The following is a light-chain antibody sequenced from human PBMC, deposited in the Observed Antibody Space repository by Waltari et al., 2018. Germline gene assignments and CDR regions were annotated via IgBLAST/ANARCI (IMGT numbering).Light chain of an antibody. Sequence: IVLTQSPGTLSSSPGERATLSCRASQSISRSLAWYQQKPGQAPRLLIYAASSRATGIPDRFSGSGSGTDFSLTISRLEPEDFAVYYCQNHERLPAMFGQGTKVEIK. CDR2: AAS. CDR3: QNHERLPAM. CDR1: QSISRS. V-gene: IGKV3-20*01. J-gene: IGKJ1*01.